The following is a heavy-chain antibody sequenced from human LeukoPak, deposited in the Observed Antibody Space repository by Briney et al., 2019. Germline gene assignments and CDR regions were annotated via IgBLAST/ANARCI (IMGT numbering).Heavy chain of an antibody. CDR2: LLHDGSEK. V-gene: IGHV3-30-3*01. CDR1: GFTLSGFA. CDR3: ARDLGGYGYYGMDV. J-gene: IGHJ6*02. D-gene: IGHD3-22*01. Sequence: GGSLRLSCAASGFTLSGFAMHWVRQAPGKGLEWVAVLLHDGSEKYYADPVKGRFTISRDTSKNMVYLQMNSLRAEETAVYYCARDLGGYGYYGMDVWGQGTTVTVSS.